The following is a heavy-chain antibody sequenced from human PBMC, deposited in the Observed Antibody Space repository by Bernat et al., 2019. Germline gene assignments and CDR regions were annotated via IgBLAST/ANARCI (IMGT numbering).Heavy chain of an antibody. CDR2: IRTKPNNYAT. Sequence: EVQLVESGGGLVQPGGSLRLSCAASGFTFSASAMHWVRQASGKGLEWIARIRTKPNNYATEYSASVKGRFSISRDDSKNTAYLQMNSLKTEDSAIYYCTAGYCSGGSCYIPYWGQGALITVSS. J-gene: IGHJ4*02. CDR3: TAGYCSGGSCYIPY. V-gene: IGHV3-73*02. D-gene: IGHD2-15*01. CDR1: GFTFSASA.